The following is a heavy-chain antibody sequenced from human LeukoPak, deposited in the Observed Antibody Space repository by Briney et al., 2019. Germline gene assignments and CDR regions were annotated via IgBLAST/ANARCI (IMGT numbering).Heavy chain of an antibody. CDR2: INHSGST. V-gene: IGHV4-34*01. Sequence: SETLSLTCAVYGGSFSGYYWSWNRQPPGKGLECIGEINHSGSTNYNPSLKSRVTISVDTSKNQFSLKLSSVTAADTAVYYCARARIRGSTSTYGMDVWGQGTTVTVSS. J-gene: IGHJ6*02. D-gene: IGHD6-6*01. CDR1: GGSFSGYY. CDR3: ARARIRGSTSTYGMDV.